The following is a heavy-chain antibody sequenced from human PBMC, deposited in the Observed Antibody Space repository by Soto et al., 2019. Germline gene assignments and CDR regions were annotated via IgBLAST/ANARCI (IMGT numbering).Heavy chain of an antibody. CDR2: IFYSGST. CDR1: GGSISSGDYY. CDR3: ARWGGSGSYWASPRGNDY. V-gene: IGHV4-31*03. J-gene: IGHJ4*02. Sequence: QVQLQESGPGLVKPSQTLSLTCTVSGGSISSGDYYWTWIRQHPGKGLEWIGCIFYSGSTYYNPSLKSRVTISVDTSKNQFSLKLSSVTAADTAVYYCARWGGSGSYWASPRGNDYLGQGTLVTVSS. D-gene: IGHD3-10*01.